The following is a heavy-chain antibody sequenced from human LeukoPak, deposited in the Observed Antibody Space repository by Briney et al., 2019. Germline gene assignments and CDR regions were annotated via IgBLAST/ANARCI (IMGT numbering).Heavy chain of an antibody. J-gene: IGHJ4*02. V-gene: IGHV3-73*01. CDR2: IRTKANTYAT. Sequence: GGSLRLSCAASGFSFSDSAMHWVRQASGKGPEWVGRIRTKANTYATAYAASVKGRFTISRDDSRNTAYLQMSSLRADDTAVYYCARKFNSDISEYWFELDHWGLGTLVTVSS. D-gene: IGHD3-22*01. CDR1: GFSFSDSA. CDR3: ARKFNSDISEYWFELDH.